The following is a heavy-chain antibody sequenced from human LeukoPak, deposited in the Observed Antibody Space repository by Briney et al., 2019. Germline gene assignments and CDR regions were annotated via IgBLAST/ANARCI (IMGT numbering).Heavy chain of an antibody. D-gene: IGHD1-26*01. CDR1: GFPLSSYA. V-gene: IGHV3-23*01. CDR2: TSSSDPGT. Sequence: PGGSLRLSCAASGFPLSSYAMSWVRQGPGKGLEWVAATSSSDPGTYHADSVRGRFTISRENAKNSLYLQMNSLRAGDTAVYYCARGAESGAYYMDVWGKGITVTISS. CDR3: ARGAESGAYYMDV. J-gene: IGHJ6*03.